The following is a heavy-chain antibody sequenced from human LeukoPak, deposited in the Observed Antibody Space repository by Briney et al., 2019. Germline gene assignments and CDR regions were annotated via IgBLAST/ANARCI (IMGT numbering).Heavy chain of an antibody. J-gene: IGHJ4*02. D-gene: IGHD5-24*01. CDR3: ARDRYGDGFAHFDY. Sequence: ASVKVSCKASGYTFTSYAMHWVRQAPGQGLEWMGWITPSGGTNYPQKFQGRVAITRDTSITTAYMDLSRLTSNDTAVYYCARDRYGDGFAHFDYWGQGALVTVSS. V-gene: IGHV1-2*02. CDR2: ITPSGGT. CDR1: GYTFTSYA.